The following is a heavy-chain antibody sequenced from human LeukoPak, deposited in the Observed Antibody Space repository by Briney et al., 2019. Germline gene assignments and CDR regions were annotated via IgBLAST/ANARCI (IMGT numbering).Heavy chain of an antibody. Sequence: GESLKISCKGSGYSFTSYWIGWVRQMPGKGLEWMGIIYPGDSDTRYGPSFQGQVTISADKSISTAYLQWSSLKASDTAMYYCARHRRITMVREASNYYYYYMDVWGKGTTVTVSS. CDR1: GYSFTSYW. D-gene: IGHD3-10*01. CDR3: ARHRRITMVREASNYYYYYMDV. V-gene: IGHV5-51*01. CDR2: IYPGDSDT. J-gene: IGHJ6*03.